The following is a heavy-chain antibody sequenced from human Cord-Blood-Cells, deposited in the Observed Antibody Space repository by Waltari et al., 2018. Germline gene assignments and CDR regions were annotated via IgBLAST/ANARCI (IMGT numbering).Heavy chain of an antibody. CDR1: GYTFTGYY. V-gene: IGHV1-2*02. CDR2: INPNSGGT. J-gene: IGHJ4*02. CDR3: ARDIERAELGIGY. D-gene: IGHD7-27*01. Sequence: QVQLVQSGAEVKKPGDSVKVSCKVSGYTFTGYYMHWVRQAPGQGLEWMGWINPNSGGTNYAQKFQGRVTMTRDTSISTAYMELSRLRSDDTAVYYCARDIERAELGIGYWGQGTLVTVSS.